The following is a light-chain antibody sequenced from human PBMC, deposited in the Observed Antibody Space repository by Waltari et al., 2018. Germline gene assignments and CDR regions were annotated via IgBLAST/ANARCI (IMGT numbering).Light chain of an antibody. J-gene: IGKJ4*01. Sequence: EVVLTQSPATLSLSPGERATLSCRASQRVSTYVAWYQQRPGQAPRLLIYDASNRAAGIPARFSGSGSGTDFTLTISSLEPEDFAVYYCQQRSNWPPFTFGGGTKVEIK. CDR1: QRVSTY. CDR2: DAS. V-gene: IGKV3-11*01. CDR3: QQRSNWPPFT.